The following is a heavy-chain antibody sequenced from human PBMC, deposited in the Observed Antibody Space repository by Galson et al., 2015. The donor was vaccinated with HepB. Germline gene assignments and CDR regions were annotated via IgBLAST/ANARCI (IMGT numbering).Heavy chain of an antibody. CDR1: GYIFTRYG. J-gene: IGHJ5*02. D-gene: IGHD3-3*01. Sequence: SVKVSCKASGYIFTRYGITWVRQAPGQGLEWMGWISGNGDNASTHYAQKFQGRVTMTTDTSTNTAHMELRSLRSDDTAVYYCARVTTIFGVVMYTSEGFDPWGQGTLVTISS. CDR3: ARVTTIFGVVMYTSEGFDP. V-gene: IGHV1-18*01. CDR2: ISGNGDNAST.